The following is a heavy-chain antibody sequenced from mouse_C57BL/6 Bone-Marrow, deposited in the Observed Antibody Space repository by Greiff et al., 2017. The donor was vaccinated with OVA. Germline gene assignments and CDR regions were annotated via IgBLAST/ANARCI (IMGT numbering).Heavy chain of an antibody. CDR1: GFTFTDYY. J-gene: IGHJ1*03. V-gene: IGHV1-36*01. Sequence: DVKLQESGPVLVKPGPSVKISCKASGFTFTDYYMHWVKQSHGKSLEWIGLDYPYNGGTSYNQKFKGKATLTVDTSSSTAYMELNSLTSEDSAVYYCARDYYGSSFYWYVGVWGTGTTVTVSS. D-gene: IGHD1-1*01. CDR3: ARDYYGSSFYWYVGV. CDR2: DYPYNGGT.